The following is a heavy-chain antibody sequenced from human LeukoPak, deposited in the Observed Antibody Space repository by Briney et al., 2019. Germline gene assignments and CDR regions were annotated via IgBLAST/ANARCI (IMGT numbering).Heavy chain of an antibody. CDR3: VRDRGGYHYFDY. Sequence: GGSLRLSCAASGFTFRNFGMHWVRQAPDKGLEWVAIIWYDGSKSYYADSVKDRFTFSRDNSKNTVYLQMNSLRADDTAVYFCVRDRGGYHYFDYWGQGTLVTVSS. CDR1: GFTFRNFG. J-gene: IGHJ4*02. CDR2: IWYDGSKS. V-gene: IGHV3-33*01. D-gene: IGHD3-16*02.